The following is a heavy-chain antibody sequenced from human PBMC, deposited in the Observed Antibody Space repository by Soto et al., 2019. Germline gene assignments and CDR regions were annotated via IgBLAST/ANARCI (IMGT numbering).Heavy chain of an antibody. CDR1: GFTFGSYW. D-gene: IGHD2-21*02. Sequence: EVQLVESGGDSVQPGGSLRLSCAVSGFTFGSYWMNWVRLIPGKGLEWVAYIKPDGSATYYVDSVKGRFTISRDNAKNSLYLQMNSLRVEDTSVYYCARAGYCGPGCYYYFDYWGQGTLVTVSS. J-gene: IGHJ4*02. CDR2: IKPDGSAT. V-gene: IGHV3-7*01. CDR3: ARAGYCGPGCYYYFDY.